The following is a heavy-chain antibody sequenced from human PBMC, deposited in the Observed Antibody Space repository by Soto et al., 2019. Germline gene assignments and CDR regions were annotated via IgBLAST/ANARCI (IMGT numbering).Heavy chain of an antibody. J-gene: IGHJ4*02. CDR3: AKDRVRYYYDSSGYDFDY. CDR1: GFTFSSYA. CDR2: ISGSGGST. D-gene: IGHD3-22*01. V-gene: IGHV3-23*01. Sequence: GGSLRLSCAASGFTFSSYAMSWVRQAPGKGLEWVSAISGSGGSTYYADSVKGRFTISRDNSENTLYLQMNSLRAEDTAVYYCAKDRVRYYYDSSGYDFDYWGQGTLVTVSS.